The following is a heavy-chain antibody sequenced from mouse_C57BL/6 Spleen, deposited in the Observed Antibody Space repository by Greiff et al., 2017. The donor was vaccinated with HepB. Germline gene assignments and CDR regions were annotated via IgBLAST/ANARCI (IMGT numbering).Heavy chain of an antibody. CDR1: GFTFSDYY. J-gene: IGHJ2*01. Sequence: EVKLMESGGGLVQPGGSLKLSCAASGFTFSDYYMYWVRQTPEKRLEWVAYISNGGGSTYYPDTVKGRFTISRDNAKNTLYLQMSRLKSEDTAMYYCARLHDYDGVYFDYWGQGTTLTVSS. CDR3: ARLHDYDGVYFDY. CDR2: ISNGGGST. D-gene: IGHD2-4*01. V-gene: IGHV5-12*01.